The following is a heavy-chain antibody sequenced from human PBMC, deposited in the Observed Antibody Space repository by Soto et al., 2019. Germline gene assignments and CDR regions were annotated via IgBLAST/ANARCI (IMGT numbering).Heavy chain of an antibody. CDR3: TRHVAYCGGACHKFECFAP. V-gene: IGHV3-73*01. J-gene: IGHJ5*02. CDR1: GLIFSDSA. CDR2: IRSKANSHAT. Sequence: GGSLRLSCAVSGLIFSDSAIHWVRQTSGKGLEWVGRIRSKANSHATSYAASVKGRSIMSREDSKNTAYLQMNGLKIEDTAVYYCTRHVAYCGGACHKFECFAPWGQGALVTVSS. D-gene: IGHD2-21*02.